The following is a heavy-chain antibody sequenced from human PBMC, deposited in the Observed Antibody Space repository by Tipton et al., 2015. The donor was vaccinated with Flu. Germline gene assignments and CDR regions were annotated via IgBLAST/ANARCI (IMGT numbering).Heavy chain of an antibody. J-gene: IGHJ6*02. D-gene: IGHD1-26*01. CDR1: GYTFTSYY. CDR3: ARDLGIVGATAYGMDV. Sequence: QLVQSGAEVKKPGASVKVSCKASGYTFTSYYMHWVRQAPGQGFEWMRIINPSGGSTSYAQKFQGRVTMTRDTPTSTVYMELSSLRSEDTAVYYCARDLGIVGATAYGMDVWGQGTTVTVSS. CDR2: INPSGGST. V-gene: IGHV1-46*01.